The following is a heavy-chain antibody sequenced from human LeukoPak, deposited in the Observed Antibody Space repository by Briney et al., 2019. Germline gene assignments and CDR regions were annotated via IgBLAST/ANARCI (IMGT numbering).Heavy chain of an antibody. CDR1: RYTFTRYY. Sequence: VAVNVSYKPSRYTFTRYYIHSLRPATGHALEWMGWINPNSGGTNYAQKFQGRITMTRDTSISTAYMELSRLRSDDTAVYYCARGSGSPDYWGQGTLVTV. J-gene: IGHJ4*02. CDR2: INPNSGGT. D-gene: IGHD3-10*01. CDR3: ARGSGSPDY. V-gene: IGHV1-2*02.